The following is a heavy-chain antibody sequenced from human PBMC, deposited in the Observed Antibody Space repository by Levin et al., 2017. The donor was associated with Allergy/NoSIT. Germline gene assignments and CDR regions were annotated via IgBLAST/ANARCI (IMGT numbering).Heavy chain of an antibody. J-gene: IGHJ4*02. CDR1: GGSINNSY. CDR3: ARSFTYGFDY. D-gene: IGHD2-8*01. Sequence: SCTVSGGSINNSYWSWIRPPPGKGLEWIGYIYYSGSTNYNTSLKSRVTMSVDTSKNQFSLSLSSVTAADTAVYYCARSFTYGFDYWGQGTLVTVSS. CDR2: IYYSGST. V-gene: IGHV4-59*01.